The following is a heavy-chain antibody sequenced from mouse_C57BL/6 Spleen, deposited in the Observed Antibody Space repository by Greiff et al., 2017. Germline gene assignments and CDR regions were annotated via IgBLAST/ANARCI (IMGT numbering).Heavy chain of an antibody. Sequence: VHLVESGAELVKPGASVQISCKASGYAFSSYWMNWVKQRPGKGLEWIGQIYPGDGDTNYNGKFKGKATLTADKSSSTAYMQLSSLTSEDSAVYFCARNYGNGYFDVWGTGTTGTVSS. V-gene: IGHV1-80*01. J-gene: IGHJ1*03. CDR3: ARNYGNGYFDV. CDR2: IYPGDGDT. D-gene: IGHD2-1*01. CDR1: GYAFSSYW.